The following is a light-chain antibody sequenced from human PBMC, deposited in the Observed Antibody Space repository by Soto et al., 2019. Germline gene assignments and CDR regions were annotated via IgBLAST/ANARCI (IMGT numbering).Light chain of an antibody. CDR3: SSFTSKGSLI. CDR2: EVR. V-gene: IGLV2-14*01. Sequence: QSVLTQPASVSGSPGQSITISCAGTMRDVGGYNLVSWYQQHPGRAPLLILYEVRNRPSGISFRFSGSKSGNTASLTISGLQAEDEADYYCSSFTSKGSLIFGGGTKVTGL. CDR1: MRDVGGYNL. J-gene: IGLJ2*01.